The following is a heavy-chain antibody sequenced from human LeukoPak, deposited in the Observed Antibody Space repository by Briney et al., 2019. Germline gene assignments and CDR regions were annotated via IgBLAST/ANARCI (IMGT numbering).Heavy chain of an antibody. D-gene: IGHD3-10*01. CDR2: ISYDGSNK. J-gene: IGHJ4*02. V-gene: IGHV3-30*18. CDR1: GFTFSSYG. CDR3: VKDSVRGVKAHYYFDY. Sequence: QPGRSLRLSCAASGFTFSSYGMHWVRQAPGKGLEWVAVISYDGSNKYYADSVKGRFTISRDNSKNTLYLQMNSLRAEDTAVYYCVKDSVRGVKAHYYFDYWGQGTLVTVSS.